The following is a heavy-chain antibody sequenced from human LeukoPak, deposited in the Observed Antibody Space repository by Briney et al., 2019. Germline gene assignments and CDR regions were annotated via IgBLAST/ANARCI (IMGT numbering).Heavy chain of an antibody. V-gene: IGHV3-21*01. CDR1: GFTFSSYS. CDR3: ARSDCGDYVNAFDI. CDR2: IRSSSSYR. J-gene: IGHJ3*02. D-gene: IGHD4-17*01. Sequence: GGSLRLSCAVSGFTFSSYSTNWVRQAPGKGLEWVSSIRSSSSYRYSADSVKGRFTNSRDNAKNAVYLQMNSLRAEDTAVYYCARSDCGDYVNAFDIWGQGTMVTVSS.